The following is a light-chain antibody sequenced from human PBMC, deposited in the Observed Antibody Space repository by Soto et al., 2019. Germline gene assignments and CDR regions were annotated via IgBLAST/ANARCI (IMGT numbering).Light chain of an antibody. J-gene: IGLJ3*02. CDR3: SSYGGANPVV. Sequence: QSALTQPPSASGSPGPSVTISCTGTSRDVGGYNYVSWYQQHPGKAPKLMIFDVSLRPSGVPDRFSGSKSGNTASLTVSGLQVEDEADYYCSSYGGANPVVFGGGTKLTVL. V-gene: IGLV2-8*01. CDR1: SRDVGGYNY. CDR2: DVS.